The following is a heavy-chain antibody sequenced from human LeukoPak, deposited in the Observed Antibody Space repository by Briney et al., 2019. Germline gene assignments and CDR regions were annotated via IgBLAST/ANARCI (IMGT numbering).Heavy chain of an antibody. D-gene: IGHD2-2*01. CDR3: ARRSIVVVPAAWFDP. Sequence: PSETLSLTCAVYGGSFSGYYWSWIRQPPGKGLEWIGEINHSGSTNYNPSFKSRVTISGDTSKNQFSLKLSSVTAADTAVYYCARRSIVVVPAAWFDPWGQGTLVTVSS. J-gene: IGHJ5*02. V-gene: IGHV4-34*01. CDR2: INHSGST. CDR1: GGSFSGYY.